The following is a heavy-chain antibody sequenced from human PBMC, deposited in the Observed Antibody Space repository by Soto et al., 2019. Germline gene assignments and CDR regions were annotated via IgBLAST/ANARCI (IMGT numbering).Heavy chain of an antibody. CDR3: ATPQDYDGCLDS. V-gene: IGHV1-3*01. J-gene: IGHJ4*02. CDR2: INVGNGNT. CDR1: GNTVPNYA. Sequence: ASVKVSCKASGNTVPNYAIHWVRQAPGQRLEWMGWINVGNGNTSYSQKFQGRLTLTRDTPGNTAYLELNSLISEDTAVYYCATPQDYDGCLDSWGQGTLVTVSS. D-gene: IGHD3-22*01.